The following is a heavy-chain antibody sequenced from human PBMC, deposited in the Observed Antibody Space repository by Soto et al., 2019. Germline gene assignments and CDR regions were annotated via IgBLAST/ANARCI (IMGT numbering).Heavy chain of an antibody. CDR3: ARGPDDILTGYSSRCPGY. J-gene: IGHJ4*02. D-gene: IGHD3-9*01. V-gene: IGHV1-8*01. CDR2: MNPNSGNT. Sequence: GASVKVSCKASGYTFTSYDINWVRQATGQGLEWMGWMNPNSGNTGYAQKFQGRVTMTRNTSISTAYMELSSLRSEDTAVYYCARGPDDILTGYSSRCPGYWGQGTLVTVSS. CDR1: GYTFTSYD.